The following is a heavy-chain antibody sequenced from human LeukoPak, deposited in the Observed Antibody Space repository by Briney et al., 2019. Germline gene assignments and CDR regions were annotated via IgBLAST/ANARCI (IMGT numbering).Heavy chain of an antibody. D-gene: IGHD3-3*01. CDR3: ARALGDDFWSGYSDS. J-gene: IGHJ4*02. Sequence: GGSLRLSCTASGFTFSNYNMNWVRQAPGKGLEWVSSTISNNNYKYYADSVKGRFTISRDNAKNSLYLQMDSLRAEDTAVYYCARALGDDFWSGYSDSWGQGTLVTVSS. CDR1: GFTFSNYN. V-gene: IGHV3-21*01. CDR2: TISNNNYK.